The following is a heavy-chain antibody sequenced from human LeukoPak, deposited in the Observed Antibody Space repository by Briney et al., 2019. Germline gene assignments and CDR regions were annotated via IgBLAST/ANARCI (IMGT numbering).Heavy chain of an antibody. CDR1: GYSFINFG. D-gene: IGHD6-13*01. V-gene: IGHV1-18*01. J-gene: IGHJ4*02. CDR3: ARGGGIAAGWETD. Sequence: ASVKLSCKVSGYSFINFGISWVRPAPGQGLEWMGWISVNGGYTNFAQSHRDRVTLTTGTSTSTAYLELTDLRCDDTAVYYCARGGGIAAGWETDWGQGTLVTVSS. CDR2: ISVNGGYT.